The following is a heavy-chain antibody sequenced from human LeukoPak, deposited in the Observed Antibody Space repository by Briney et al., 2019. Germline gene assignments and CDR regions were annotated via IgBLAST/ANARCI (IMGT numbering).Heavy chain of an antibody. CDR2: INAGNDNK. J-gene: IGHJ5*02. CDR1: GYTFNHHG. V-gene: IGHV1-3*01. Sequence: ASVKVSCKASGYTFNHHGIHWVRQAPGQGLEWMGWINAGNDNKIYSEKFQGRVTITRDTSASTVYMELSTLRSEDTGVYYCASENWFDPWGQGTLVTVSS. CDR3: ASENWFDP.